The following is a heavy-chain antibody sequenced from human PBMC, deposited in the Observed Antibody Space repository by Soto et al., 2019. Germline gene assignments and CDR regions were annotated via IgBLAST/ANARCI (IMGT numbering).Heavy chain of an antibody. Sequence: GESLKSSFHGSGYSFTSYWIGWVRQMPGKVLEWMGIIYPGDSDTRYSPSFQGQVTISAEKSISNAYLQWSSLKASDTAMYYCARHXVYWMEVWGQGTTVTVSS. V-gene: IGHV5-51*01. D-gene: IGHD2-8*02. CDR2: IYPGDSDT. CDR3: ARHXVYWMEV. J-gene: IGHJ6*02. CDR1: GYSFTSYW.